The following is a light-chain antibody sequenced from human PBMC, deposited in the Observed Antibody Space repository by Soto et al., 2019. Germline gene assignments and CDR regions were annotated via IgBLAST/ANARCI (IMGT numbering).Light chain of an antibody. Sequence: DIQITQCPSTLSASVVDRVTVTCLASQSISSWLAWYQQKPGKAPKLLIYDASSLESGVPSRFSGSGSGTEFTLTISSLQPDDFATYYCQQYNSYSPTWTFGQGTKVDI. V-gene: IGKV1-5*01. CDR1: QSISSW. J-gene: IGKJ1*01. CDR3: QQYNSYSPTWT. CDR2: DAS.